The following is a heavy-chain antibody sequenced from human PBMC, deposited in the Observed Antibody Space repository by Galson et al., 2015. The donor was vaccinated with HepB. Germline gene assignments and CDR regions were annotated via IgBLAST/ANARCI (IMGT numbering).Heavy chain of an antibody. CDR2: TYYRSKWYN. J-gene: IGHJ4*02. V-gene: IGHV6-1*01. D-gene: IGHD7-27*01. CDR3: AKSIHLGRGFDS. Sequence: CAISGDSVSTNIVAWNWIRQSPSRGLEWLGRTYYRSKWYNDYAVSVQSRITINPDTSRNQFSLQLNSVTPEDTAVYYCAKSIHLGRGFDSWGQGTLVTASS. CDR1: GDSVSTNIVA.